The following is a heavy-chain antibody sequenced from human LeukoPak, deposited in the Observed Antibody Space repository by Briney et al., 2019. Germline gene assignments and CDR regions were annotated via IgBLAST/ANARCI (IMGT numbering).Heavy chain of an antibody. CDR1: GYTFTGYY. V-gene: IGHV1-2*02. Sequence: ASVKVSCNVYGYTFTGYYIQWVRQAPGQGLEWMGWINPKSGGTNYAQKFQGRVTMTRDTSIRIAYMELSRLRSDDSAVYFCSRSIVGATPIDYWGQGTLVTVSS. D-gene: IGHD1-26*01. J-gene: IGHJ4*02. CDR2: INPKSGGT. CDR3: SRSIVGATPIDY.